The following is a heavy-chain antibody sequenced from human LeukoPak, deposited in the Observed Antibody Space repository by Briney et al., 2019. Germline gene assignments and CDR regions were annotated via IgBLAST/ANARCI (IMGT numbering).Heavy chain of an antibody. J-gene: IGHJ5*02. CDR3: ARLNGDYYDSSGLTDNWFDP. CDR2: IYYSGST. CDR1: GGSISSSSYY. Sequence: SETLSLTCTVSGGSISSSSYYWGWIRQPPGKGLEWIGSIYYSGSTNYNPSLKSRVTISVDTSKNQFSLKLSSVTAADTAVYYCARLNGDYYDSSGLTDNWFDPWGQGTLVTVSS. V-gene: IGHV4-39*07. D-gene: IGHD3-22*01.